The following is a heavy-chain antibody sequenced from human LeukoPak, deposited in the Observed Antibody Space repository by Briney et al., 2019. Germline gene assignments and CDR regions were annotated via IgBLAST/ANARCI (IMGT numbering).Heavy chain of an antibody. D-gene: IGHD6-19*01. CDR2: SSGNSGSI. V-gene: IGHV3-9*01. CDR1: GFTLDDYA. Sequence: PGGSLRLSCAVSGFTLDDYAMRWVRQAPERGLWSGSGSSGNSGSIGYADSVKGRFTIARDNAKNSLYLQMNSLRAEDTALYYCAKVVMSSGWAPFDYWGQGTLVTVSS. J-gene: IGHJ4*02. CDR3: AKVVMSSGWAPFDY.